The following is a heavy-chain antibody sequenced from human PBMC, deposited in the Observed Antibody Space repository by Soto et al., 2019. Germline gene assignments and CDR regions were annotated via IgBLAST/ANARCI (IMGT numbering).Heavy chain of an antibody. CDR2: IGQDGSEK. CDR1: GFTFRSSW. J-gene: IGHJ6*02. CDR3: SRRLEV. V-gene: IGHV3-7*05. Sequence: EVQVVESGGGLVQPGGSLRISCAASGFTFRSSWMDWVRQTPGKGLEWVANIGQDGSEKYYVDSVKGRFTISRDNAKNSLYLQMTSLRAEDTDVYFCSRRLEVWGHGTTVIVSS.